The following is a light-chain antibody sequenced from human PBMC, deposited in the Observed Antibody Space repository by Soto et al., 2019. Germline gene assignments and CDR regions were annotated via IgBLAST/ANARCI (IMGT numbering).Light chain of an antibody. CDR1: QSRLHSNGYNY. J-gene: IGKJ1*01. CDR2: LGS. Sequence: EIVMTQSPLSLPVTPGEPASISCRSSQSRLHSNGYNYLDWYLQKPGQSPQVLIYLGSNRASGVPDRFSGSGSGTDFTLKISRVEAEDVGVYYCMQALQTPRTFGQGTKVEIK. V-gene: IGKV2-28*01. CDR3: MQALQTPRT.